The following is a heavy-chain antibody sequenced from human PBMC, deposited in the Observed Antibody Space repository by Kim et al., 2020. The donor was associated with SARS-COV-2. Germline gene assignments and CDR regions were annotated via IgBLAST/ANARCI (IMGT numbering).Heavy chain of an antibody. J-gene: IGHJ3*02. Sequence: ASVKVSCKVSGYTLSEVSMHWVRQAPGKGLEWMGGFDPEDGETIYAQKFQGRVTMTEDTSTDTAYMELSSLRSEDTAVYYCATVPDLKVGASRDAFNMWGQGTMVTVSS. CDR1: GYTLSEVS. V-gene: IGHV1-24*01. CDR2: FDPEDGET. D-gene: IGHD1-26*01. CDR3: ATVPDLKVGASRDAFNM.